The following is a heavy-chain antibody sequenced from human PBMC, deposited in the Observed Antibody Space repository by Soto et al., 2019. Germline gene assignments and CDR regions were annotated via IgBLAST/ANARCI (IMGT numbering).Heavy chain of an antibody. V-gene: IGHV3-23*01. D-gene: IGHD2-2*01. Sequence: EVQLLESGGGLVQPGGSLRLSCAASGFTFSSYAMSWVRQAPGKGLEWVSAISGSGGSTYYADSVKGRFTISRDSSKNTLYLQMNSLRAEDTAVYYCAKDRDIVVVPAAMPGDYWGQGTLVTVSS. J-gene: IGHJ4*02. CDR1: GFTFSSYA. CDR2: ISGSGGST. CDR3: AKDRDIVVVPAAMPGDY.